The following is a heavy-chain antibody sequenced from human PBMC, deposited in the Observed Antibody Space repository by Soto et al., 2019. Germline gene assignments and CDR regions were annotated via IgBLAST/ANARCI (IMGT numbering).Heavy chain of an antibody. D-gene: IGHD3-10*01. J-gene: IGHJ4*02. CDR3: ARAFDSLWFGESLNYFDY. Sequence: PSETLSLTCTVSGGSISSGGYYWSWIRQHPGKGLEWIGYIYYSGSTYYIPSLKSRVTMSVDTSKNQFSLKLSSVTAADTAVYYCARAFDSLWFGESLNYFDYWGQGTLVTVSA. V-gene: IGHV4-31*03. CDR1: GGSISSGGYY. CDR2: IYYSGST.